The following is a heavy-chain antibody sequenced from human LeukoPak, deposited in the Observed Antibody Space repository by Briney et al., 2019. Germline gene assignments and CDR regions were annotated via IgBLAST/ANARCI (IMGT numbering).Heavy chain of an antibody. V-gene: IGHV3-48*03. CDR3: ARSGISGSYYAY. CDR1: GFTFSGYE. Sequence: GGSLRLSCAASGFTFSGYEMNWVRQAPGKGLEWVSYISGSGSTIYYADSVKGRFTITRDNAKKSLYLQMNSLRAEDTAVYYCARSGISGSYYAYWGQGTLVTVSS. J-gene: IGHJ4*02. CDR2: ISGSGSTI. D-gene: IGHD1-26*01.